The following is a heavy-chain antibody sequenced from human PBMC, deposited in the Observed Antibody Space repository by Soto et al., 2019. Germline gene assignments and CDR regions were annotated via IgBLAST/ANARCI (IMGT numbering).Heavy chain of an antibody. CDR3: ARDYYDSSGPFDI. J-gene: IGHJ3*02. D-gene: IGHD3-22*01. V-gene: IGHV3-33*01. CDR1: VFTFSSYG. Sequence: PGGSLRLSCAAPVFTFSSYGMHWVRQAPGKGLEWVAVIWYDGSNKYYADSVKGRFTISRDNSKNTLYLQMNSLRAEDTAVYYCARDYYDSSGPFDIWGQGTMVTVSS. CDR2: IWYDGSNK.